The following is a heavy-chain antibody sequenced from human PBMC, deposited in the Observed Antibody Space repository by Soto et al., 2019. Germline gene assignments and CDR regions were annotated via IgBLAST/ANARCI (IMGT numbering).Heavy chain of an antibody. CDR3: ERGSGTTLFNWFDP. Sequence: SETLSLTCAVYGGSFSGYYWSWLRQPPGKGLEWIGEINHSGSTNYNPSLKSRVTISVDTSKNQFSLKLSSVTAADTAVYYCERGSGTTLFNWFDPWGQGTLVTVSS. CDR1: GGSFSGYY. J-gene: IGHJ5*02. D-gene: IGHD1-1*01. V-gene: IGHV4-34*01. CDR2: INHSGST.